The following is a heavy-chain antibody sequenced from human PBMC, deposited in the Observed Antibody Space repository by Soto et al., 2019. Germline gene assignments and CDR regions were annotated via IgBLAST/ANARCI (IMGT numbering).Heavy chain of an antibody. J-gene: IGHJ6*02. CDR3: AREGSVSSSDYYAYYYGIDV. V-gene: IGHV3-48*03. CDR1: GFTFSNYD. D-gene: IGHD3-10*01. Sequence: EVQLVESGGGLFQPGGSLRLSCAASGFTFSNYDINWVRQAPGKGPEWISHISSSGGIIYYADSVKGRFTISRDNAKNSLYLQMNSLRGEDTAVYYCAREGSVSSSDYYAYYYGIDVWGQGTTVTVSS. CDR2: ISSSGGII.